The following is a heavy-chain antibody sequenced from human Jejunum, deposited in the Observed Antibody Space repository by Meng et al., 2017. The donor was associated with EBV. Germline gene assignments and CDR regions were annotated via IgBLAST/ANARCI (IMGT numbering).Heavy chain of an antibody. J-gene: IGHJ4*02. CDR3: ARDRGVEDY. CDR2: IHHSGST. D-gene: IGHD5-24*01. CDR1: GGSISTDNW. V-gene: IGHV4-4*02. Sequence: VPLQVPGPGLLKPSGTLSLTCAVSGGSISTDNWWSWVRQPPGKGLEYIGEIHHSGSTKYNPSLKSRVTISVDKSNNHFSLKLSSVTAADTAVYYCARDRGVEDYWGQGTLVTVSS.